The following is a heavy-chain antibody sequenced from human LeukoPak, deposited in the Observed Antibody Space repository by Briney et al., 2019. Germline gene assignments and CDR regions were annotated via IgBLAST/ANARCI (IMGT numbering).Heavy chain of an antibody. CDR2: ISYNGHQ. Sequence: GGSLRLSCAASGFTFVNYGFHWVRQAPMKALEWVAFISYNGHQKYGDSVKGRFTISRDNSKSTLYLQMNGLRPEDTALYYCARDPLDISRWGNAFDIWGQGTIVTVSS. D-gene: IGHD2-2*03. J-gene: IGHJ3*02. CDR3: ARDPLDISRWGNAFDI. V-gene: IGHV3-30-3*01. CDR1: GFTFVNYG.